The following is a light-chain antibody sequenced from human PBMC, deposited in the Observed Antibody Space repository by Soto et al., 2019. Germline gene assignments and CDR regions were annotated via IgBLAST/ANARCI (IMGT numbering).Light chain of an antibody. V-gene: IGLV2-23*02. CDR1: ASDVGSYNL. CDR2: EVT. Sequence: QSVLSQPASVSGSPGQSITISCTGSASDVGSYNLVSWYQQHPGKAPKLVIYEVTKRPSGISTRFSGSKSGNTASLTISGLQAEDEADYYCCSYAGSNNVIFGGGTKVTVL. J-gene: IGLJ2*01. CDR3: CSYAGSNNVI.